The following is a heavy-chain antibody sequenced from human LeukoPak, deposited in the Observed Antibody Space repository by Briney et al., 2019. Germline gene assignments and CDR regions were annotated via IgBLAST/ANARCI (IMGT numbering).Heavy chain of an antibody. J-gene: IGHJ6*02. V-gene: IGHV1-69*01. D-gene: IGHD3-22*01. CDR1: RGTFSNYA. CDR2: IIPIFGTA. Sequence: SVNVSCTASRGTFSNYAISWVRQAPGQGLEWMGGIIPIFGTANYAQKFQGRVTITADESTSTAYMELSSLRSEDTAVYYCARHQGPYYYDSSGYYYYYGMDVWGQGTTVTVS. CDR3: ARHQGPYYYDSSGYYYYYGMDV.